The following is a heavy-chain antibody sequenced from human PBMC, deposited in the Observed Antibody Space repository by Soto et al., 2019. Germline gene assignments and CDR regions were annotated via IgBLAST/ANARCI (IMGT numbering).Heavy chain of an antibody. Sequence: PSETLSLPYTVVGGTISNLYWRWIRQQPGKGLEWIGYVYYTGSTSYNPSLKRRVTFSADSSRGQFSLRLNSVTAADTAVYYCARTVLGPDLLADSFVDYYYYMDVWGQGTTVTVSS. V-gene: IGHV4-59*08. CDR2: VYYTGST. D-gene: IGHD3-9*01. CDR3: ARTVLGPDLLADSFVDYYYYMDV. CDR1: GGTISNLY. J-gene: IGHJ6*03.